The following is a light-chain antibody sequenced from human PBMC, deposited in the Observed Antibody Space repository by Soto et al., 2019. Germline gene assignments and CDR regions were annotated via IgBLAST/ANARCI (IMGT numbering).Light chain of an antibody. Sequence: EIVFSESPATLFLSHGERATLSCRASQSVSRNLAWYQQKPGQAPRLLIYDASNRATGIPARFSGSGSVTDFTLTISSLEPEDFAVYYCQQYNNWPTFGQGTKVDI. V-gene: IGKV3-11*01. CDR1: QSVSRN. J-gene: IGKJ1*01. CDR2: DAS. CDR3: QQYNNWPT.